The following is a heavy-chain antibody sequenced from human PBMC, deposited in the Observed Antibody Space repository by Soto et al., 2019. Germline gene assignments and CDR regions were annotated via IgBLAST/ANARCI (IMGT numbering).Heavy chain of an antibody. J-gene: IGHJ4*02. D-gene: IGHD3-10*01. Sequence: LSLTCDVSGGSISSGGYSWSWIRQPPGKGLEWIGYIYHSGSTYYNPSLKSRVTISVDRSKNQFSLKLSSVTAADTAVYYCARAMLVRGLGFDYWGQGTLVTVSS. CDR2: IYHSGST. CDR1: GGSISSGGYS. CDR3: ARAMLVRGLGFDY. V-gene: IGHV4-30-2*01.